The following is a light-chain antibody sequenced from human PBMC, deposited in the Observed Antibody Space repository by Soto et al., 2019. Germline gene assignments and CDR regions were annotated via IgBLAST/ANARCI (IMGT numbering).Light chain of an antibody. CDR2: AAS. CDR1: QSISSS. J-gene: IGKJ1*01. V-gene: IGKV1-39*01. CDR3: QHSYMPPRT. Sequence: EIQMTQSPSSLSASVRDRVTITCRASQSISSSLNWYQQKPGKAPKLLIYAASSWQSGVPSRFSGSGSGTDFTLTISLLPHDDFAYYCCQHSYMPPRTFGQGTKVEIK.